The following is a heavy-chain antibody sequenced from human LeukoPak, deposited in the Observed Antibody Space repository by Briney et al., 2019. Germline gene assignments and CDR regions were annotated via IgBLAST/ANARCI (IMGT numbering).Heavy chain of an antibody. D-gene: IGHD3-22*01. Sequence: GGSLRLSCAASGFTFSSYVMSWVRQAPGKGLEWVSPVSCSGDSTYYADSVKGRFTVSRDNSKNTLYLQMNRLGAEDKGVYYCAKNYYDSSGYYPDAFDIWGQGTMVTGSS. CDR2: VSCSGDST. CDR3: AKNYYDSSGYYPDAFDI. J-gene: IGHJ3*02. V-gene: IGHV3-23*01. CDR1: GFTFSSYV.